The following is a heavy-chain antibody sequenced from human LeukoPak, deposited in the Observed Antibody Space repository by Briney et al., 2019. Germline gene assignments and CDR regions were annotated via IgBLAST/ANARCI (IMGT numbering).Heavy chain of an antibody. CDR3: AKVPTSGYRYCLDQ. J-gene: IGHJ4*02. CDR2: ISGSGGST. CDR1: GFTFSSNA. V-gene: IGHV3-23*01. Sequence: PGGSRRLSCAASGFTFSSNAMSWVRQAPGKGLEWVSAISGSGGSTYYADSVKGRFTISRDNSKNTLYLHMNSLRAEDTAVYYCAKVPTSGYRYCLDQWGQGTLVTVSS. D-gene: IGHD5-18*01.